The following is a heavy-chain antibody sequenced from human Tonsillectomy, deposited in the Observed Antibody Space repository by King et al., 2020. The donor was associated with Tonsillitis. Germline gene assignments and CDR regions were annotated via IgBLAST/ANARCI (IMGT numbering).Heavy chain of an antibody. CDR1: GYTFTGYY. CDR3: ARGEGSSSDLYYYGMDV. D-gene: IGHD6-6*01. CDR2: IDPNNGDT. V-gene: IGHV1-2*02. Sequence: LQLVQSGAEVKKPGASVKVSRKASGYTFTGYYMHWVRQAPGQGLEWMGWIDPNNGDTNSAQKFQGRVTLTRDTSISTAYMELRRLRSDDTAVYYCARGEGSSSDLYYYGMDVWGQGTTVTVSS. J-gene: IGHJ6*02.